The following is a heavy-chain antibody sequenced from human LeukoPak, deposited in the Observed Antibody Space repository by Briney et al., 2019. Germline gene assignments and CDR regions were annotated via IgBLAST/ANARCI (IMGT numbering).Heavy chain of an antibody. CDR1: GGSISSYY. Sequence: SETLSLTCTVSGGSISSYYWSWIRQPPGKGLEWFGYIHYSGSTNYNPSLKSRVTISVDTSKNQFSLKLSSVTAADTAVYYCARLGSDSSGYYGNDAFDIWGQGTMVTVSS. J-gene: IGHJ3*02. V-gene: IGHV4-59*01. D-gene: IGHD3-22*01. CDR3: ARLGSDSSGYYGNDAFDI. CDR2: IHYSGST.